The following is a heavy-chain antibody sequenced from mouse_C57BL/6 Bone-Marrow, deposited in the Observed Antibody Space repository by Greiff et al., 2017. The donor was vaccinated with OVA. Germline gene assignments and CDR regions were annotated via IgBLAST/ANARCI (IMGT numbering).Heavy chain of an antibody. Sequence: DVMLVESGGGLVKPGGSLKLSCAASGYTFSDYGMHWVRQAPEKGLEWVAYISSGSSTIYYADTVKGRFTISRDNAKNTLFLQMTSLTSEDTAMYYCARGLSEYFDVWGTGTTVTVSS. CDR3: ARGLSEYFDV. CDR2: ISSGSSTI. CDR1: GYTFSDYG. J-gene: IGHJ1*03. D-gene: IGHD2-4*01. V-gene: IGHV5-17*01.